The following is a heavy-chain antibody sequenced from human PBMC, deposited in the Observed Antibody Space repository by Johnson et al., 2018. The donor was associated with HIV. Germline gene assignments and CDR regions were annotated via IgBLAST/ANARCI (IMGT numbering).Heavy chain of an antibody. Sequence: EVQLVESGGGLVQPGGSLRLSCAASGFTFSSYAMSWVRQAPGKGLEWVSVIYSGGSTYYADSVKGRFSISRDKSKNTLYLQMNSLRAEDTAVYYCAKDRIPSIAAFNRDAFDIWGQGTMVTVSS. CDR2: IYSGGST. V-gene: IGHV3-23*03. J-gene: IGHJ3*02. D-gene: IGHD6-6*01. CDR3: AKDRIPSIAAFNRDAFDI. CDR1: GFTFSSYA.